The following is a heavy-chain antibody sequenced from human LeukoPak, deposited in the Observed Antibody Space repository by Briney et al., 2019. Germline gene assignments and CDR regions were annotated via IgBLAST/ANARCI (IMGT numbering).Heavy chain of an antibody. J-gene: IGHJ4*02. CDR2: IIPIFGTA. Sequence: SVKVSCKASGVTFSSYAISWVRQAPGQGLEWTGGIIPIFGTANYAQKFQGRVTITTDESTSTAYMELSSLRSEDTAVYYCARVLTAMAHRPFDYWGQGTLVTVSS. D-gene: IGHD2-21*02. CDR3: ARVLTAMAHRPFDY. CDR1: GVTFSSYA. V-gene: IGHV1-69*05.